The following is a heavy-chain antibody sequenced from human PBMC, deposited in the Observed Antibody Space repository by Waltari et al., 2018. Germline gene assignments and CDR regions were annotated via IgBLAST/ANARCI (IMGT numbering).Heavy chain of an antibody. V-gene: IGHV7-4-1*02. CDR2: INPTPGNP. Sequence: QVLLVQSGSELKKPGASVKISCKASGYTFTSFAINWVRQAPGQGLEWMGWINPTPGNPGYAQGFTGRIVLSMDTSVSTAYLQIRSLKTEDTALYYCARAVYGMDVWGQGTTVTVSS. J-gene: IGHJ6*02. CDR3: ARAVYGMDV. CDR1: GYTFTSFA.